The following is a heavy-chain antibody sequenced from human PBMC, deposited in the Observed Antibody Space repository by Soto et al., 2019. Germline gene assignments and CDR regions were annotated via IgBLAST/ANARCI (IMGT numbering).Heavy chain of an antibody. CDR3: ARVERGITIFGVVIPPFDY. CDR1: GSTFSDYY. J-gene: IGHJ4*02. V-gene: IGHV3-11*01. D-gene: IGHD3-3*01. Sequence: GSLRLSCAASGSTFSDYYMSWIRQAPGKGLEWVSYISSSGSTIYYADSVKGRFTISRDNAKNSLYLQMNSLRAEDTAVYYCARVERGITIFGVVIPPFDYWGQGTLVTVSS. CDR2: ISSSGSTI.